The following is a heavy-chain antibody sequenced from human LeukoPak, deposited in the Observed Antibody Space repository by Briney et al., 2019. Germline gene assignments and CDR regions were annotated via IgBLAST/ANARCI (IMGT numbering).Heavy chain of an antibody. Sequence: GGSLRLSCAASGFTFSGSPILWVRQASGKGLEWVGRIRSKADNYATAYAASVQGRCTISRDDSKNTAYLQLNSLKSEDTAVYYCTQSNYWGQGALVTVSS. CDR2: IRSKADNYAT. V-gene: IGHV3-73*01. J-gene: IGHJ4*02. CDR1: GFTFSGSP. CDR3: TQSNY.